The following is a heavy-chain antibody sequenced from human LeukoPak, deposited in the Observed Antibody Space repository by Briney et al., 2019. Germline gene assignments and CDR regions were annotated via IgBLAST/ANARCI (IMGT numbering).Heavy chain of an antibody. D-gene: IGHD3-22*01. CDR2: IYYSGST. CDR3: ARDLDSSGYYYFNWFDP. J-gene: IGHJ5*02. V-gene: IGHV4-39*07. CDR1: GGSISSSSYY. Sequence: PSETLSLTCTVSGGSISSSSYYWGWIRQPPGKGLEWIGRIYYSGSTYYNPSLKSRVTISVDTSKNQFSLKLSSVTAADTAVYYCARDLDSSGYYYFNWFDPWGQGTLVTVSS.